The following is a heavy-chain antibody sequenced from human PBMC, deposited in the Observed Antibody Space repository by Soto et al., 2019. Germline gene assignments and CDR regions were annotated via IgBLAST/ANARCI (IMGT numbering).Heavy chain of an antibody. CDR1: GFSFSISP. V-gene: IGHV3-30-3*01. D-gene: IGHD7-27*01. Sequence: GGSLRLSCAASGFSFSISPMHWVHQAPGKGPEWVAPISYDGTNKFYADSVKGRFTISRDNSKSTLYLQVDSLRPEDAAVYYCARDPKTSGGQHWAFNYFDSWGQGTLVTVSS. CDR3: ARDPKTSGGQHWAFNYFDS. J-gene: IGHJ4*02. CDR2: ISYDGTNK.